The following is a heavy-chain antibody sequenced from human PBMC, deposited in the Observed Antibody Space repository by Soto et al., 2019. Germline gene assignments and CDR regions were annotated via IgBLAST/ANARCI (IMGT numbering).Heavy chain of an antibody. CDR3: ARFRIGRRYIDY. CDR2: IYYSGST. CDR1: GGSISSYY. Sequence: TLSLTCTVSGGSISSYYWSWIRQPPGKGLEWIGYIYYSGSTNYNPSLKSRVTISVDTSKNQFSLKLSSVTAADTAVYYCARFRIGRRYIDYWGQGTLVTVSS. J-gene: IGHJ4*02. D-gene: IGHD2-21*01. V-gene: IGHV4-59*01.